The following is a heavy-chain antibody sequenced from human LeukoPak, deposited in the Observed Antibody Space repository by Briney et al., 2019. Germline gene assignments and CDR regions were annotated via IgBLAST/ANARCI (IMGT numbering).Heavy chain of an antibody. CDR1: GFTFGDHI. D-gene: IGHD2-15*01. CDR2: ISNNGGYT. CDR3: AKQLGYCSDGSCYFPY. V-gene: IGHV3-23*01. J-gene: IGHJ4*02. Sequence: GGSLRLSCAASGFTFGDHIMNWVRQAPGKGLEWVSAISNNGGYTYYADSVQGRFTISRDNSKSTLCLQMNSLRAEDTAVYYCAKQLGYCSDGSCYFPYWGQGTLVTVSS.